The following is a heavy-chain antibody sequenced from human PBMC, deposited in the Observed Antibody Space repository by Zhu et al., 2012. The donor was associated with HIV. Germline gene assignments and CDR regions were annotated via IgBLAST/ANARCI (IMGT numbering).Heavy chain of an antibody. D-gene: IGHD2/OR15-2a*01. CDR1: GYNFRDYS. CDR2: IKPLWGAV. V-gene: IGHV1-2*02. J-gene: IGHJ1*01. Sequence: QVQLVQSGAVIKTPGSSVKISCRASGYNFRDYSIHWVRLIPDKGFEWIGWIKPLWGAVSYARQLQGRVSMTRQLSQDPDDPDWGVAYMEFSGLTPATRPNIFXSGEGPVIIAETFPGNTGGQGTVVVVSS. CDR3: TRPNIFXSGEGPVIIAETFPGNT.